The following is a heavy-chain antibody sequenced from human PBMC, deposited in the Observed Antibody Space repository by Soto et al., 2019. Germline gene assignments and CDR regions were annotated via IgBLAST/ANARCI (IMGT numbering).Heavy chain of an antibody. CDR1: GFTFSGSA. CDR3: TRIGVPDFWSGYHDY. J-gene: IGHJ4*02. D-gene: IGHD3-3*01. Sequence: GGSLRLSCAASGFTFSGSAMHWVRQASGKGLEWVGRIRSKANSYATAYAASVKGRFTISRDDSKNTAYLQMNSLKTEDTAVYYCTRIGVPDFWSGYHDYWGQGTLVTVSS. CDR2: IRSKANSYAT. V-gene: IGHV3-73*01.